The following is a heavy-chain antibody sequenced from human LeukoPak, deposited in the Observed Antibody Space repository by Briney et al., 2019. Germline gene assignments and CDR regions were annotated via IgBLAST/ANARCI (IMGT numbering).Heavy chain of an antibody. D-gene: IGHD3-22*01. J-gene: IGHJ6*02. Sequence: GGSLRLSCAASGFTFSSYSMNWVRQAPGKGLEWVSYISSSSSTMYYADSVKGRFTISRDNAKNSLYLQMNSLRAEDTAVYYCARVRGVPISSGYLYGMDVWGQGTTVTVSS. V-gene: IGHV3-48*01. CDR2: ISSSSSTM. CDR3: ARVRGVPISSGYLYGMDV. CDR1: GFTFSSYS.